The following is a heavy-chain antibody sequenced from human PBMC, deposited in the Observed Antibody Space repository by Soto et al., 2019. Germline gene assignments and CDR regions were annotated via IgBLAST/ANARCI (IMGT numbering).Heavy chain of an antibody. CDR3: ARGSGIVALPGELEDVNYDY. Sequence: QVQLQQWGAGLVKPSETLSLSCAVYGQSFSGHSWAWIRQPPGKGLEWIGEINESGSTYYNPSLKSRVTISTGTSKNQFSLKLSSVSAADTAAYFCARGSGIVALPGELEDVNYDYWGQGTLVNGSS. J-gene: IGHJ4*02. CDR2: INESGST. CDR1: GQSFSGHS. D-gene: IGHD1-1*01. V-gene: IGHV4-34*01.